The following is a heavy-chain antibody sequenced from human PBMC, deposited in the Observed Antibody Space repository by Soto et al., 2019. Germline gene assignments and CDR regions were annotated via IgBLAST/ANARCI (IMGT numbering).Heavy chain of an antibody. CDR1: GDSFSSYG. CDR3: AKIAQWGMFYYYGMDV. D-gene: IGHD3-16*01. CDR2: ISDHNGAR. V-gene: IGHV1-18*01. J-gene: IGHJ6*02. Sequence: QVQLVQSGAEVKKPGASVKVSCKASGDSFSSYGISWVRQARGQGLEWVGWISDHNGARYYAQKLQGRVTMTTDTSTSTAYMELGSLRSDDKAVYYCAKIAQWGMFYYYGMDVWGQGTTVTVSS.